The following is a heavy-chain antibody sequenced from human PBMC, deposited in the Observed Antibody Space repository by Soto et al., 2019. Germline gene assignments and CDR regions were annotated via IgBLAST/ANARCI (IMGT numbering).Heavy chain of an antibody. J-gene: IGHJ4*02. V-gene: IGHV3-9*01. D-gene: IGHD6-19*01. Sequence: ELQLVESGGGLVQPGRSLRLSCEASGFTFDEFAMHWVRQPPGKGLEWVSGITWNSGNIDYADSVKGRFTISRDNDKNSLTLQMNSLTPEDTALYYCAKDRGSSGWFSFDSWGLGTRVTVSS. CDR1: GFTFDEFA. CDR2: ITWNSGNI. CDR3: AKDRGSSGWFSFDS.